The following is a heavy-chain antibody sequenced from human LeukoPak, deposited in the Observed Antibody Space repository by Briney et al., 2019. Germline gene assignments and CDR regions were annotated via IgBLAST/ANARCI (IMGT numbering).Heavy chain of an antibody. V-gene: IGHV4-4*07. D-gene: IGHD2-21*02. J-gene: IGHJ6*03. Sequence: SETLSLTCTVSGGSISSYYWSWIRQPAGKGLEWIGRIYTSGSTNYNPSLKSRVTMSVDTSKNQFSLKLSSVTAADTAVYYCARLAPYCGSDCYSYFYYYMDVWGKGTTVAVSS. CDR1: GGSISSYY. CDR2: IYTSGST. CDR3: ARLAPYCGSDCYSYFYYYMDV.